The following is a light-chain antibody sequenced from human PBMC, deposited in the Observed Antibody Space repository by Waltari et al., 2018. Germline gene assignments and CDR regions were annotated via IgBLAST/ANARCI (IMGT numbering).Light chain of an antibody. Sequence: QPPLTHPPPVPGPPGHPVPIPSTEFDIDVGVFTFSPCYQQHPCKAPKLIIYDVTKRPSGVPDRFTASRSANTASLTISGLQADDEAHYYCSSYAGSHTNWVFGGGTKLTVL. V-gene: IGLV2-11*01. CDR1: DIDVGVFTF. CDR2: DVT. J-gene: IGLJ3*02. CDR3: SSYAGSHTNWV.